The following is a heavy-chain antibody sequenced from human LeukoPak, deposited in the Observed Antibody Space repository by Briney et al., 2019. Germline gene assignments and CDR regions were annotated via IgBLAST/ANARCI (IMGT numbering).Heavy chain of an antibody. CDR3: ARGGKQWRGGNYFDS. J-gene: IGHJ4*02. D-gene: IGHD6-19*01. CDR2: ITTGRGET. CDR1: GYTFTDYA. V-gene: IGHV1-3*03. Sequence: ASVKVSCKASGYTFTDYALHWVRQAPGQSLEWMGWITTGRGETRYSQEFQRRITFTRDTSASTVYIDLSDLRSEDTAVYYCARGGKQWRGGNYFDSWGQGTLVAVSS.